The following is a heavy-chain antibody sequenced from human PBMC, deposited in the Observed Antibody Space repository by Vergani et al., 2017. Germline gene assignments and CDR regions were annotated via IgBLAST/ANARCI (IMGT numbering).Heavy chain of an antibody. CDR2: ISSSSSYI. V-gene: IGHV3-21*01. D-gene: IGHD4-11*01. CDR3: ARGAVTTIRAFDY. CDR1: GFTFSSYS. Sequence: EVQLVESGGGLVKPGGSLRLSCAASGFTFSSYSMNWVRQAPGKGLEWVSSISSSSSYIYYADSVKGRFTISRDNSKNTLYLQMNSLRAEDTAVYYCARGAVTTIRAFDYWGQGTLVTVSS. J-gene: IGHJ4*02.